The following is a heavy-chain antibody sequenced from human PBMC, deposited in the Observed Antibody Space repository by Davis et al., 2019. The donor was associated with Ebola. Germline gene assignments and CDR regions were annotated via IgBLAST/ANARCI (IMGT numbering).Heavy chain of an antibody. CDR2: IRSNLYGGTT. J-gene: IGHJ4*02. CDR1: GYSFGDFG. D-gene: IGHD2-21*01. V-gene: IGHV3-49*03. Sequence: GASLKISCTGPGYSFGDFGMSWYRQAPGKGQEWAGFIRSNLYGGTTEYAASVKGRFTISRDDPKSIAYLQKNSLKSEDTAMYYCSRDILDYWGQGTLVTVSS. CDR3: SRDILDY.